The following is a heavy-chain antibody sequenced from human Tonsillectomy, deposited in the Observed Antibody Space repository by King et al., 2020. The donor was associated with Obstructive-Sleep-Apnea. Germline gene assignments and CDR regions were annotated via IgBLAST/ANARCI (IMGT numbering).Heavy chain of an antibody. J-gene: IGHJ4*02. D-gene: IGHD3-16*02. V-gene: IGHV3-7*01. CDR1: GFTFSDYW. Sequence: VQLVESGGGLVQSGGSLRLSCAASGFTFSDYWMTWVRQAPGKGLEWVANIKQEGSEKYYVDSVKGRLTISRDNADNSLSLQMDSLRAEDTAVYYCAKGSYRHDYWGQGTLITVSS. CDR3: AKGSYRHDY. CDR2: IKQEGSEK.